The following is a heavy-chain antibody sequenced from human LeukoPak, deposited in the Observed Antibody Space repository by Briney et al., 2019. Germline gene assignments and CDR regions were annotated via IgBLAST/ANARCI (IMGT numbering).Heavy chain of an antibody. V-gene: IGHV4-59*12. D-gene: IGHD3-22*01. CDR2: IYYSGRT. CDR1: GGSLNSYY. Sequence: SETLSLTCNVSGGSLNSYYWGWFRQPPGKRLGCIGYIYYSGRTTYNPCLKSRVTISVDTSTDRTSLKLPSVTAADTAVYFCARGTTKSYYYHSSGYYTKWGQGTLVTVSP. CDR3: ARGTTKSYYYHSSGYYTK. J-gene: IGHJ4*02.